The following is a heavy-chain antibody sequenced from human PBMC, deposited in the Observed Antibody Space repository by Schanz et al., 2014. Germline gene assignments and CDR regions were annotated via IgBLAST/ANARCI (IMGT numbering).Heavy chain of an antibody. Sequence: EVQLLESGGCLVQPGGSLRLSCAASGFTFSAYAMTWVRQIPGKGLEWVSAISASGGTTYYADSVKGRFTISRDNSKNTLYLQMNSLRAEDTAVYYCAKTPREYCNYDSCPNWFDSWGQGTLVTASS. J-gene: IGHJ5*01. CDR2: ISASGGTT. CDR3: AKTPREYCNYDSCPNWFDS. CDR1: GFTFSAYA. V-gene: IGHV3-23*01. D-gene: IGHD2-15*01.